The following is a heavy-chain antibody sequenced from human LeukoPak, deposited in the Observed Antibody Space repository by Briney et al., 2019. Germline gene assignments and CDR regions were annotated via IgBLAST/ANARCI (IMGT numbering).Heavy chain of an antibody. Sequence: PSETLSLTCTVSGGSISSYCWSWIRQPPGKGLEWIGYIYYSGSNNYNPSLKSRVTISVDTSKNQFSLKLSSVTAADTAVYYCARVRLEWSGAFDIWGQGTMVTVSS. CDR1: GGSISSYC. V-gene: IGHV4-59*01. D-gene: IGHD3-10*02. CDR2: IYYSGSN. CDR3: ARVRLEWSGAFDI. J-gene: IGHJ3*02.